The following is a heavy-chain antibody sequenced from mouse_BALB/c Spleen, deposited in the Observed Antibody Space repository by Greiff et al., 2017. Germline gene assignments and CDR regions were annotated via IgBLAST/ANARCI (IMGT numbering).Heavy chain of an antibody. CDR2: ISSGGSYT. CDR3: AGEATVVGGFDY. D-gene: IGHD1-1*01. V-gene: IGHV5-6-4*01. J-gene: IGHJ2*01. CDR1: GFTFSSYT. Sequence: EVKLVESGGGLVKPGGSLKLSCAASGFTFSSYTMSWVRQTPGKGLEWVATISSGGSYTYYPDSVKGRFTIAKDNAKNTLYLQMSSLKSEDTAMYYCAGEATVVGGFDYWGQGTTLTVSS.